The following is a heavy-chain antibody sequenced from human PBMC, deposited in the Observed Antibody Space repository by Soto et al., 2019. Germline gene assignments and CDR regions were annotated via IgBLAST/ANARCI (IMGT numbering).Heavy chain of an antibody. D-gene: IGHD3-3*01. J-gene: IGHJ5*02. Sequence: SGGSLRLSCAASGFTFSSYAMSWVRQAPGKGLEWVSAISGSGGSTYYADSVTGRFTISRDNSKNTLYLQMNSLRAEDTAVYYCTKRNPYDAICGVVGAGWFDHWGQGTLVTVSS. CDR1: GFTFSSYA. CDR2: ISGSGGST. V-gene: IGHV3-23*01. CDR3: TKRNPYDAICGVVGAGWFDH.